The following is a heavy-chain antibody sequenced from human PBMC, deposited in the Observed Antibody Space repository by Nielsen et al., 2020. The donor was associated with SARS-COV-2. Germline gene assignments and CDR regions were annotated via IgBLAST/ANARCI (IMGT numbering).Heavy chain of an antibody. CDR1: GYTFTSYA. J-gene: IGHJ5*02. Sequence: ASVKVSCKASGYTFTSYAMHWVRQAPGQRLEWMGWISAYNGNTNYAQKLQGRVTMTTDTFTSTAYMELRSLRSDDTAVYYCARFIRSGYALPNWFDPWGQGTLVTVSS. CDR3: ARFIRSGYALPNWFDP. CDR2: ISAYNGNT. V-gene: IGHV1-18*01. D-gene: IGHD2-2*01.